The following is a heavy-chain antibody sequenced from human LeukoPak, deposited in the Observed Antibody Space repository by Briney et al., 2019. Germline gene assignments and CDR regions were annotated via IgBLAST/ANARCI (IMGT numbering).Heavy chain of an antibody. D-gene: IGHD4-17*01. J-gene: IGHJ3*02. CDR3: ARADTTNDAFDI. CDR1: GFTFSSYL. Sequence: GGSLRLSCAASGFTFSSYLMHWVRQAPGKGLVWVSRINSDGSSTSYADSAKGRFTISRDNAKNTLYLQMNSLRAEDTAVFYCARADTTNDAFDIWGQGTMVTVSP. V-gene: IGHV3-74*01. CDR2: INSDGSST.